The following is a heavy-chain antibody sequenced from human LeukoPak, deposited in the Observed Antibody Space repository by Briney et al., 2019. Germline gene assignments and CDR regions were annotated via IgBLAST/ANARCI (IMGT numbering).Heavy chain of an antibody. V-gene: IGHV3-21*01. Sequence: GGCLRLSCAASGFTFSRYSMNWVRQPPGKGLEWVSSISASGSHIYYADSVKGRFSISRDSARNSVYVQMSSLRAEDTAVYYCARGPQFCSGGSCFGYYFDYWGQGALVTVSS. CDR1: GFTFSRYS. CDR2: ISASGSHI. J-gene: IGHJ4*02. D-gene: IGHD2-15*01. CDR3: ARGPQFCSGGSCFGYYFDY.